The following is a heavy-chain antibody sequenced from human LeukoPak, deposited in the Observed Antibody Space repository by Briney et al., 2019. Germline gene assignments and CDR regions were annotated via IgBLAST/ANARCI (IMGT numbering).Heavy chain of an antibody. D-gene: IGHD4-17*01. CDR2: VSPYNDNT. CDR1: GYTFRNYG. CDR3: AREGHDYGDNTPDY. J-gene: IGHJ4*02. Sequence: ASEKVSCKASGYTFRNYGILWVRQAPGQGLEWMGWVSPYNDNTNYAQNFQGRVTMTTDTSTNLAYMELRSLRYDDTAVYYCAREGHDYGDNTPDYWGRGTLVTVSS. V-gene: IGHV1-18*01.